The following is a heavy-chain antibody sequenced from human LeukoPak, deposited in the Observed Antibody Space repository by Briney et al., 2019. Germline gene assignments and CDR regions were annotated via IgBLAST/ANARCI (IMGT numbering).Heavy chain of an antibody. J-gene: IGHJ6*03. V-gene: IGHV3-7*01. CDR1: GFTFSSYW. CDR3: ARDTVTIYYYYMDV. CDR2: IKQDGSEK. D-gene: IGHD4-11*01. Sequence: GGSLRLSCAASGFTFSSYWMSWVRQAPGKGPEWVANIKQDGSEKYYVDSVKGRFTISRDNAKNSLYLQMNSLRAEDTAVYYCARDTVTIYYYYMDVWGKGTTVTVSS.